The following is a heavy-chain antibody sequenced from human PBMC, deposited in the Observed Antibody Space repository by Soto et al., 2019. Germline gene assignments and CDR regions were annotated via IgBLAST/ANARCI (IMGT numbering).Heavy chain of an antibody. J-gene: IGHJ4*02. CDR3: AKAPQGSRSWFIVVTEGVYYFDY. Sequence: EVQLLESGGGLVQPGGSLRLSCAASGFTFSSYAMSWVRQAPGKGLEWVSAISGSGGSTYYADSVKGRFTISRDNSKNTLYLQMTSLRAEDTTVYYCAKAPQGSRSWFIVVTEGVYYFDYWGQGTLVTVSS. D-gene: IGHD6-13*01. CDR2: ISGSGGST. V-gene: IGHV3-23*01. CDR1: GFTFSSYA.